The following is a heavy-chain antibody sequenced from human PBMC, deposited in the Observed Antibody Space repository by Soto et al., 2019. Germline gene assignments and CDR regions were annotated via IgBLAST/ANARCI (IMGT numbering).Heavy chain of an antibody. Sequence: EVQLVESGGGLVQPGGSLRLSCAASGFTISSYAMHWVRQAPGKGLEFVSAINNNGRSTYYANSVKGRFTISRDDSKNTLYLQMGSLKAENMAVYYCARDRYCTSTSCYELGGLDYWGQGTLVTVPS. D-gene: IGHD2-2*01. J-gene: IGHJ4*02. CDR1: GFTISSYA. V-gene: IGHV3-64*01. CDR3: ARDRYCTSTSCYELGGLDY. CDR2: INNNGRST.